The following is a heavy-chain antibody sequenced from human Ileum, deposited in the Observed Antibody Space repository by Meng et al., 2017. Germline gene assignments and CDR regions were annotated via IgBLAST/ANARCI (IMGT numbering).Heavy chain of an antibody. CDR1: GFTFSDDY. CDR2: ISGSGGST. J-gene: IGHJ4*02. Sequence: GHLVEAGGCLVKLGGCLGPACAASGFTFSDDYMSWIRQALGRGLGWVSAISGSGGSTYYADSVKGRFTISRDNSKNKLYLQMNSLRAEDTAVYYCAKGGAAGTGLDYWGQGTLVTVSS. CDR3: AKGGAAGTGLDY. D-gene: IGHD6-13*01. V-gene: IGHV3-23*04.